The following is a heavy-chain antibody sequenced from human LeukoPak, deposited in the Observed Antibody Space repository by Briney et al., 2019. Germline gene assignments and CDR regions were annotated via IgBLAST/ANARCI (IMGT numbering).Heavy chain of an antibody. J-gene: IGHJ5*02. CDR1: GASISNSGYA. CDR2: ITYSGTT. D-gene: IGHD3-16*01. V-gene: IGHV4-39*02. Sequence: PSETLSLTCTVSGASISNSGYAWAWIRQPPGKGLEWIGSITYSGTTTYNLSPSLKSRVTITADTSKNKYFLQLTSATAADTAVFYCARETLGTSKIEPWGQGTLVTVSS. CDR3: ARETLGTSKIEP.